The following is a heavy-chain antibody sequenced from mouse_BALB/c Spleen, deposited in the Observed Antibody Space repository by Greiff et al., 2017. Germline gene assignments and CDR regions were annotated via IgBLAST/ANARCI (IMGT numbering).Heavy chain of an antibody. CDR1: GYSITSDYA. Sequence: EVKLQESGPGLVKPSQSLSLTCTVTGYSITSDYAWNWIRQFPGNKLEWMGYISYSGSTSYNPSLKSRISITRDTSKNQFFLQLNSVTTEDTATYYCARSYYGLLRGFAYWGQGTLVTVSA. D-gene: IGHD2-10*01. CDR3: ARSYYGLLRGFAY. J-gene: IGHJ3*01. V-gene: IGHV3-2*02. CDR2: ISYSGST.